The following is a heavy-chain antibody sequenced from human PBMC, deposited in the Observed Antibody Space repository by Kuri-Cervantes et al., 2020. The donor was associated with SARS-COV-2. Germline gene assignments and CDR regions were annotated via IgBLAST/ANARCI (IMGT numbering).Heavy chain of an antibody. V-gene: IGHV1-69*13. D-gene: IGHD7-27*01. CDR2: IIPIFGTA. J-gene: IGHJ2*01. CDR3: ARDRLQPTWGSSFWYFDL. CDR1: GGTFSSYA. Sequence: SVKVSCKASGGTFSSYAISWVRQAPGQGLEWMGGIIPIFGTANYAQKFQGRVTITADESTSTAYMELSSLRSEDTAVYYCARDRLQPTWGSSFWYFDLWGRGTLVTVSS.